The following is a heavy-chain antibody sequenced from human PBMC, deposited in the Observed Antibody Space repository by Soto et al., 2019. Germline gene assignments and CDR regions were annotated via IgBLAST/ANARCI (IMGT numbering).Heavy chain of an antibody. CDR2: ISSSGSTI. J-gene: IGHJ6*02. CDR1: GFTFSSYE. V-gene: IGHV3-48*03. D-gene: IGHD6-13*01. Sequence: GGSLRLSCAAYGFTFSSYEMNWVRQAPGKGLEWVSYISSSGSTIYYADSVKGRFTISRDNAKNSLYLQMNSLRAEDTAVYYCARALYSSSWYRGNYYYYYGMDVWGQGTTVTVSS. CDR3: ARALYSSSWYRGNYYYYYGMDV.